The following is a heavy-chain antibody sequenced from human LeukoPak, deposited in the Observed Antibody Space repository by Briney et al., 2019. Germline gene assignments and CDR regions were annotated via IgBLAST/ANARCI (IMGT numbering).Heavy chain of an antibody. CDR2: IADDGKTT. J-gene: IGHJ5*02. D-gene: IGHD3-10*01. V-gene: IGHV3-30*18. CDR3: TKEGLPSGTSWSAWFDP. CDR1: GFTFSIYG. Sequence: GRSLRLSCAASGFTFSIYGTHWVRQAPGKGLEWVAVIADDGKTTYYADPVKGRFTISRDNSKNTLYLQMNSLRPEDTAVYYCTKEGLPSGTSWSAWFDPWGQGTLVTVSS.